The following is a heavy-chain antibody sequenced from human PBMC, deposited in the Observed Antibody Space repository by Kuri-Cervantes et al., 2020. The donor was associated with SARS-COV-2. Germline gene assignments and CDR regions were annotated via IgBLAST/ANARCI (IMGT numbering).Heavy chain of an antibody. CDR3: GNPNRRDAFHI. CDR1: GGSISSSSYY. V-gene: IGHV3-23*01. CDR2: ISATTGSK. J-gene: IGHJ3*02. Sequence: ETLSLTCTVSGGSISSSSYYWGWIRQAPGKGLEWVSTISATTGSKYYTDSVKGRFTISRDNSKSTLYLQMNSPRAEDTAIYYCGNPNRRDAFHIWGQGTMVTVSS.